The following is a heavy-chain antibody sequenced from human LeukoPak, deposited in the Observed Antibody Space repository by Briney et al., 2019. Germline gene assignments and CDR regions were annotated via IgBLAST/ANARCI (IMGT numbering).Heavy chain of an antibody. V-gene: IGHV3-11*05. CDR3: ARDWNGDDYFDY. J-gene: IGHJ4*02. CDR2: ISSSSRYT. CDR1: EFSVSNNY. Sequence: PGGSLRLSCTASEFSVSNNYMSWARQAPGKGLEWVSYISSSSRYTNYADSVKGRFTISRDNAKNSLYLQMNSLRAEDTAVYYCARDWNGDDYFDYWGQGTLVTVSS. D-gene: IGHD1-1*01.